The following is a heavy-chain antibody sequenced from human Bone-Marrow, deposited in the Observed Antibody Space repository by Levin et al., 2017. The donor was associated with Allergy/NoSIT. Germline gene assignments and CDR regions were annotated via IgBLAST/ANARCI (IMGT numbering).Heavy chain of an antibody. CDR3: ARGLYSSSWCAYDY. CDR2: ISSSSSTI. J-gene: IGHJ4*02. CDR1: GFTFSSYS. Sequence: GESLKISCAASGFTFSSYSMNWVRQAPGKGLEWVSYISSSSSTIYYADSVKGRFTISRDNAKNSLYLQMNSLRDEDTAVYYCARGLYSSSWCAYDYWGQGTLVTVSS. V-gene: IGHV3-48*02. D-gene: IGHD6-13*01.